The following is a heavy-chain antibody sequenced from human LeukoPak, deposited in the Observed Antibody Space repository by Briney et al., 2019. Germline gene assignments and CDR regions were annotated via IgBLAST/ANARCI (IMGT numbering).Heavy chain of an antibody. CDR2: ISASGGRT. V-gene: IGHV3-23*01. CDR1: GFTFSTYN. CDR3: AKGHSDFGTGFDL. D-gene: IGHD4-17*01. Sequence: GGSLRLSCTASGFTFSTYNMNWVRQAPGKGLECVSVISASGGRTYSAESVKARFTISRDNSKNTLYLEMNSLTADDTAVYYCAKGHSDFGTGFDLWGQGTLVTVS. J-gene: IGHJ4*02.